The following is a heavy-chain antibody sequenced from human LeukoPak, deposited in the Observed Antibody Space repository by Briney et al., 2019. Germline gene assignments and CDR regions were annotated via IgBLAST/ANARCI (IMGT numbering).Heavy chain of an antibody. J-gene: IGHJ4*02. Sequence: SETLSLTCTVSGGSISSYYWSWIRQPPGKGLEWIGYIYNNGSTNYNPSLKSRVTISLDTSKTQFSLKLSSVTAADTAVYYCASASITMVRGGLDYWGQGTLVTVSS. CDR2: IYNNGST. CDR1: GGSISSYY. V-gene: IGHV4-59*01. D-gene: IGHD3-10*01. CDR3: ASASITMVRGGLDY.